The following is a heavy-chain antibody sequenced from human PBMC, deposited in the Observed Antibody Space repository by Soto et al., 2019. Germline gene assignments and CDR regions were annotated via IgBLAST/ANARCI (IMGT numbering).Heavy chain of an antibody. J-gene: IGHJ4*02. CDR2: INGFGDTT. D-gene: IGHD3-3*01. CDR1: GFTFSNYA. Sequence: GGSLRLSCAASGFTFSNYAMSWVRQAPRKGLEWVSTINGFGDTTHYADSVKGRLTISRDNSKNTLSLQMNSLRAADTAVYYCAKGRSLEWLFDYWGQGTLVTVSS. V-gene: IGHV3-23*01. CDR3: AKGRSLEWLFDY.